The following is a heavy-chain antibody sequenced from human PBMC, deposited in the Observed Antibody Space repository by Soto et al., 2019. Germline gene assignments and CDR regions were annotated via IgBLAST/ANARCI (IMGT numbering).Heavy chain of an antibody. Sequence: GASLKSSCEGSGYSFTSYWIGWVRQMPGKGLEWMGIIYPGDSDTRYSPSFQGQVTISADKSISTAYLQWSSLKASDTAMYYCARRNEYSSSSPPYYYYYYMDVWGKGTTVTVSS. J-gene: IGHJ6*03. CDR3: ARRNEYSSSSPPYYYYYYMDV. V-gene: IGHV5-51*01. CDR1: GYSFTSYW. CDR2: IYPGDSDT. D-gene: IGHD6-6*01.